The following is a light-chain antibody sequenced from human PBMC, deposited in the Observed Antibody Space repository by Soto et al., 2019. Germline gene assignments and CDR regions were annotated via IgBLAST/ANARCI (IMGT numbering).Light chain of an antibody. J-gene: IGKJ4*01. Sequence: ETVLTQSQATLSLSPGERATLSCRASQSVSNYLACYPQKPCQAPRLLIYDASKRTTGIPARFSGSGSGTDFTLTISSLEPEDFAVYYCQQRTNSALTFGGGTKVEIK. CDR2: DAS. CDR1: QSVSNY. V-gene: IGKV3-11*01. CDR3: QQRTNSALT.